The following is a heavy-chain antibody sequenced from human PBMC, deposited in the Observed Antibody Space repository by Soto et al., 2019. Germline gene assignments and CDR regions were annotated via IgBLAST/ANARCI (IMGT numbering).Heavy chain of an antibody. CDR3: AKPRQTSSPSGACLPPLDV. Sequence: ASVKVSCKASGRIRYGIQWERQAPGQVLEWVGWINADTGSTRYSHNFQGRVSITMDRSTTTFYMELSSLRSYDTAVFYCAKPRQTSSPSGACLPPLDVWG. D-gene: IGHD2-21*01. J-gene: IGHJ6*02. V-gene: IGHV1-3*01. CDR2: INADTGST. CDR1: GRIRYG.